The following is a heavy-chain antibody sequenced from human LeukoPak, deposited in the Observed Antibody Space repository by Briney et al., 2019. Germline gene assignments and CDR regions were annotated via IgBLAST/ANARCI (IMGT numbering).Heavy chain of an antibody. CDR2: IYHSGST. Sequence: SETLSLTCTVSGYSISSGYYWGWIRQPPGKGLEWMGSIYHSGSTYYNPSLKSRVTISVDTSKNQFFLRLSSVTAADTAVYYCAIRGYYDILTGSSNWGQGTLVTVSS. CDR3: AIRGYYDILTGSSN. V-gene: IGHV4-38-2*02. D-gene: IGHD3-9*01. J-gene: IGHJ4*02. CDR1: GYSISSGYY.